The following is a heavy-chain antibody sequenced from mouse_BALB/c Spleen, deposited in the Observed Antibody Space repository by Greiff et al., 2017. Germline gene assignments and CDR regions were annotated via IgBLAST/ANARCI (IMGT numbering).Heavy chain of an antibody. CDR1: GYTFTDYW. D-gene: IGHD2-14*01. CDR3: ARYYRYYCDY. V-gene: IGHV1-69*01. Sequence: QVQLQQPGAELVMPGASVKMSCKASGYTFTDYWMHWVKQRPGQGLEWIGAIDTSDSYTSYNQKFKGKATLTVDESSSTAYMQLSSLTSEDSAVYYCARYYRYYCDYWGQGTTLTVSS. CDR2: IDTSDSYT. J-gene: IGHJ2*01.